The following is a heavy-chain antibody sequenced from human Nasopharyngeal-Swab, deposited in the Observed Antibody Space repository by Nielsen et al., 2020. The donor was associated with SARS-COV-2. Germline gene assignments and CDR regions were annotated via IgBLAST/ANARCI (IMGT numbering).Heavy chain of an antibody. J-gene: IGHJ4*02. CDR2: IWYDGSNK. D-gene: IGHD3-22*01. Sequence: VRQAPGKGLEWGAVIWYDGSNKNYADSVKGRFTISRDNSKNTLYLQMNSLRAEDTAVYYCARDLPGGNYYDSSELYDYWGQGTLVTVSS. V-gene: IGHV3-33*01. CDR3: ARDLPGGNYYDSSELYDY.